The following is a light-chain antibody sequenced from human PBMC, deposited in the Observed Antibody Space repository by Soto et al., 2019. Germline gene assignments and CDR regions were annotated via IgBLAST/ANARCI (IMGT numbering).Light chain of an antibody. J-gene: IGKJ1*01. CDR2: EAS. V-gene: IGKV1-5*03. CDR1: QSISDL. Sequence: DIQMTQSPSTLSASVGDRVTITCRASQSISDLLAWYQQKPGKAPKLLIYEASSLKSGVPSRFSGSGSGTEYTLTISSLQPDDFANYYCQQYNGYWTFGQGTKVEIK. CDR3: QQYNGYWT.